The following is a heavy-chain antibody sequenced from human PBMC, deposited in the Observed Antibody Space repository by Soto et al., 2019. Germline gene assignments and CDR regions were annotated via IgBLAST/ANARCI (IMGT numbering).Heavy chain of an antibody. Sequence: PGGSLRLSCAASGFTFSSYAMSWVRQAPGKGLEWVSAISGSGGSTYYAGSVKGRFTISRDNSKNTLYLQMNSLRAEDTAVYYCAKDADPYHLYYDSSGYPNWFDPWGQGTLVTVSS. D-gene: IGHD3-22*01. CDR3: AKDADPYHLYYDSSGYPNWFDP. J-gene: IGHJ5*02. CDR2: ISGSGGST. CDR1: GFTFSSYA. V-gene: IGHV3-23*01.